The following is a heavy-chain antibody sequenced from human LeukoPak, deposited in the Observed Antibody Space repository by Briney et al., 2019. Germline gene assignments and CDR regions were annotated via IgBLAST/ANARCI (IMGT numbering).Heavy chain of an antibody. CDR3: ARGRYYDSSGYSRFDY. CDR1: GGTFSSYA. Sequence: ASVKVSCKASGGTFSSYAISWVRQAPGQGLEWMGGIIPIFGTANYAQKFQGRVTITADESTSTAYMELGSLRSEDTAVYYCARGRYYDSSGYSRFDYWGQGTLVTVSS. V-gene: IGHV1-69*13. J-gene: IGHJ4*02. D-gene: IGHD3-22*01. CDR2: IIPIFGTA.